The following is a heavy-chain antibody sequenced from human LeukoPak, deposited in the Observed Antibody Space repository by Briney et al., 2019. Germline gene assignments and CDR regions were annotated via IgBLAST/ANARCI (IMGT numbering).Heavy chain of an antibody. Sequence: ASVKVSWKASGYTFTDYYMHWVRQAPGQGLEWMGWINPNSGVTNYAQNFQGRVTMTRDTSISTAYMELTWLSSDDTAVYYCARERANGGLRLDFWGQGTLVTASS. J-gene: IGHJ4*02. CDR3: ARERANGGLRLDF. CDR2: INPNSGVT. CDR1: GYTFTDYY. D-gene: IGHD3-16*01. V-gene: IGHV1-2*02.